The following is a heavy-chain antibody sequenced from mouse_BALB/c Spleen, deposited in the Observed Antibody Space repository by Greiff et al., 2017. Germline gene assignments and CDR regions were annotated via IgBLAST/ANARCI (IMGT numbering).Heavy chain of an antibody. J-gene: IGHJ1*01. CDR2: IWAGGST. Sequence: VKLVESGPGLVAPSQSLSITCTFSGFSLTSYGVHWVRQPPGKGLEWLGVIWAGGSTNYNSALMSRLSTSKDNSKSQVFLKMNSLQTDDTAMYYCAREFYGNYREYFDVWGAGTTVTVSS. V-gene: IGHV2-9*02. D-gene: IGHD2-1*01. CDR1: GFSLTSYG. CDR3: AREFYGNYREYFDV.